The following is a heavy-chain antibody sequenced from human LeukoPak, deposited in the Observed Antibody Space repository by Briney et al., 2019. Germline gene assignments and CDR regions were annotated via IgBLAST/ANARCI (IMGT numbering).Heavy chain of an antibody. Sequence: GGSLRLSCAASGFTVSSNYMSWVRQAPGKGLEWVSVIYSGGSTYYADSVKGRFTISRDKSKNTLYLQMNSLRAEDTAVYYCAKRHTSGYYYFDYWGQGTLVTVSS. CDR3: AKRHTSGYYYFDY. J-gene: IGHJ4*02. CDR2: IYSGGST. D-gene: IGHD3-22*01. CDR1: GFTVSSNY. V-gene: IGHV3-53*01.